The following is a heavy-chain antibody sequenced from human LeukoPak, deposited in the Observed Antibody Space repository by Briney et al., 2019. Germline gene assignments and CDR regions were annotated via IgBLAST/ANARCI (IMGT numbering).Heavy chain of an antibody. CDR2: ISSSGSII. CDR1: GFTFSDYH. V-gene: IGHV3-11*04. Sequence: PGGSLRLSCAASGFTFSDYHMSWIRQAPGKGLEWVSYISSSGSIINYADSVKGRFTISRDNAKNSLYLQMNSLRAEGTAVYYCARGGWESVFDYWGQGTLVTVSS. D-gene: IGHD1-26*01. J-gene: IGHJ4*02. CDR3: ARGGWESVFDY.